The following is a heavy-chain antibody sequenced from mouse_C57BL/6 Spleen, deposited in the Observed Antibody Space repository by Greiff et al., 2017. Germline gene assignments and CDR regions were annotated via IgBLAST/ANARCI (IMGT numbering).Heavy chain of an antibody. D-gene: IGHD1-1*01. J-gene: IGHJ4*01. V-gene: IGHV1-22*01. Sequence: EVKLVESGPELVKPGASVKMSCKASGYTFTDYNMHWVKQSHGKSLEWIGYINPNNGGTSYNQKFKGKATLTVNKSSSTAYMELRSLTSEDSAVYYCARETTVVATGAMDYWGQGTSVTVSS. CDR3: ARETTVVATGAMDY. CDR2: INPNNGGT. CDR1: GYTFTDYN.